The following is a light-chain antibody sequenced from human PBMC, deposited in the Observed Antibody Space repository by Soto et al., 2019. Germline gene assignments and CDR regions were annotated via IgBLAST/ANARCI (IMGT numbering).Light chain of an antibody. CDR2: QDT. J-gene: IGLJ2*01. V-gene: IGLV3-1*01. CDR1: KLGDKY. CDR3: QTWDIINYVV. Sequence: SYELTQPAAVSVSPGQTATITCSGDKLGDKYACWYQLKPGQSPVLVIYQDTKRPSGIAERFSGSNSGNTATLTISGTQAMDEADYYCQTWDIINYVVFGGGTKLTVL.